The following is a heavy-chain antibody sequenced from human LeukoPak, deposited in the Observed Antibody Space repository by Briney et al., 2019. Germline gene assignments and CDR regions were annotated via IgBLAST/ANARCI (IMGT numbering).Heavy chain of an antibody. CDR2: IKSKTDGGTT. CDR3: TTDVSSPGIAVAGQKDY. D-gene: IGHD6-19*01. V-gene: IGHV3-15*01. Sequence: GGSLRLSCAASGFTFSNAWMSWVRQAPGKGLEWVGRIKSKTDGGTTDYAAPVKGRFTISRDDSKNTLYLQMNSQKTEDTAVYYCTTDVSSPGIAVAGQKDYWGQGTLVTVSS. CDR1: GFTFSNAW. J-gene: IGHJ4*02.